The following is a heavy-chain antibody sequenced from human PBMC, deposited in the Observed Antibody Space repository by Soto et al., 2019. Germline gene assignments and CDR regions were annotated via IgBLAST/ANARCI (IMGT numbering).Heavy chain of an antibody. CDR1: GYSFTSYA. CDR3: ARGVENIVVVLDVFGYYGMDV. J-gene: IGHJ6*02. V-gene: IGHV1-3*01. Sequence: ASVKVSCKASGYSFTSYAIYWVRQAPGQRPEWMGWINAGNGNTKYSQKFQGRVTITSDTSASTAYMGLSSLRSEDTAVYFCARGVENIVVVLDVFGYYGMDVWGQGTTVTVSS. D-gene: IGHD2-2*01. CDR2: INAGNGNT.